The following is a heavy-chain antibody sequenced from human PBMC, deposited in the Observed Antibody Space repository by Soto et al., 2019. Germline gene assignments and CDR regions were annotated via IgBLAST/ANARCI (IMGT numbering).Heavy chain of an antibody. V-gene: IGHV4-34*01. CDR3: ARPTNYGSGSSNWFDP. CDR2: INHSGST. D-gene: IGHD3-10*01. Sequence: NPSETLSLTCAVYGGSFSGYYWSWIHQPPGKGLEWIGEINHSGSTNYNPSLKSRVTISVDTSKNQFSLKLSSVTAADTAVYYCARPTNYGSGSSNWFDPWGQGTLVTVSS. CDR1: GGSFSGYY. J-gene: IGHJ5*02.